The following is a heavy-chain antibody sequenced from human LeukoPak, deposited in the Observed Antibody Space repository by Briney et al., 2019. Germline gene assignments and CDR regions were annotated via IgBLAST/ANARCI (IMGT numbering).Heavy chain of an antibody. J-gene: IGHJ4*02. Sequence: GGSLRLSCAASGFTFSSYTMNWVRQAPGKGLEWLAYISGTLYTIYYADSVRGRFTISRDNSKNTLYLQMNSLRAEDTAVYYCAKDRRVGFQGFDYWGRGTLVTVSS. CDR1: GFTFSSYT. CDR3: AKDRRVGFQGFDY. V-gene: IGHV3-48*01. CDR2: ISGTLYTI. D-gene: IGHD3-10*01.